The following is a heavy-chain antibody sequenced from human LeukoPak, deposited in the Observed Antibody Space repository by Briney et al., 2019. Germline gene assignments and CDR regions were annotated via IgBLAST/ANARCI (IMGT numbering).Heavy chain of an antibody. D-gene: IGHD2-2*02. CDR3: ARVGYCSSTSCYKSHYYMDV. CDR2: IYYSGST. Sequence: PSETLSLTCTVSGGSISSSSYYWGWIRQPPGEGLEWIGSIYYSGSTYYNPSLKSLVTISVDTSKSQFSLKPSSVTAADTAVYYRARVGYCSSTSCYKSHYYMDVWGKGTTVTVSS. V-gene: IGHV4-39*07. CDR1: GGSISSSSYY. J-gene: IGHJ6*03.